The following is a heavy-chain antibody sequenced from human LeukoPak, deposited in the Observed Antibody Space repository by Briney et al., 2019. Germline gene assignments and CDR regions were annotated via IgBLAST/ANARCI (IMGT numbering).Heavy chain of an antibody. J-gene: IGHJ3*02. CDR1: GYTFTSYA. CDR3: ARRCYYDSSGYYPFDSAFDI. D-gene: IGHD3-22*01. V-gene: IGHV1-18*01. CDR2: ISAYNGNT. Sequence: ASVKVSCKASGYTFTSYAMHWVRQAPGQRLEWMGWISAYNGNTNYAQKLQGRVTMTTDTSTSTAYMELRSLRSDDTAVYYCARRCYYDSSGYYPFDSAFDIWGQGTMVTVSS.